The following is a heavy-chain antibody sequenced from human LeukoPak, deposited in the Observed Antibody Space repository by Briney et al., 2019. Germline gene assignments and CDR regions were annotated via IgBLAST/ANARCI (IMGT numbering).Heavy chain of an antibody. Sequence: AGGSLRLSCAASGFTFSIYGMSWVRQAPGKGLEWVSAITGSGGSTYYADSVKGRFTISRDNSKNTLYLQMNSLRVEDTAVYYCAKDSWEAATTFRYWGQEPWSPSPQ. CDR3: AKDSWEAATTFRY. CDR2: ITGSGGST. V-gene: IGHV3-23*01. J-gene: IGHJ4*01. CDR1: GFTFSIYG. D-gene: IGHD6-13*01.